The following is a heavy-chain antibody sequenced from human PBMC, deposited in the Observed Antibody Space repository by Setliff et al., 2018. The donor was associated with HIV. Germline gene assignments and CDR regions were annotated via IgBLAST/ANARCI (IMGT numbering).Heavy chain of an antibody. D-gene: IGHD1-1*01. CDR2: IRYDGSNK. CDR1: GFIFSSYD. J-gene: IGHJ4*02. CDR3: AKSGVRPHPSHDY. V-gene: IGHV3-30*02. Sequence: GGSLRLSCAASGFIFSSYDMYWVRQAPGKGLEWVAFIRYDGSNKYYVDSVKGRFTISRDNSKNTMYLQMNSLRAEDTAVYYCAKSGVRPHPSHDYWGQGTVVTVSS.